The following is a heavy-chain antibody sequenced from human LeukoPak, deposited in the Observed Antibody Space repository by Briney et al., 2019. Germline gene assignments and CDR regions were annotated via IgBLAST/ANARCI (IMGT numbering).Heavy chain of an antibody. J-gene: IGHJ6*03. CDR3: AKDRLVLRYFDWLSSGPMDV. V-gene: IGHV3-30*18. CDR1: GFAFSGYG. Sequence: GGFLRLSCAASGFAFSGYGMHWGRQAPGKGLDWVAVTSYDGSNKYSADSVKGRFTISRDNSKNTLYLKMNSLRAEDTAVYYCAKDRLVLRYFDWLSSGPMDVWGKGTTVTVSS. D-gene: IGHD3-9*01. CDR2: TSYDGSNK.